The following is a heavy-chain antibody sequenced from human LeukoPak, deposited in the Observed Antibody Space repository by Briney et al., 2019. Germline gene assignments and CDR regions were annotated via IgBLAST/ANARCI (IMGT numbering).Heavy chain of an antibody. CDR3: ARSVTGYYPYYFDY. J-gene: IGHJ4*02. CDR2: IYYSGST. CDR1: GVSISSGGYY. V-gene: IGHV4-31*03. Sequence: TLSLTCTVSGVSISSGGYYWSWIRQHPGKGLEWIGYIYYSGSTYYNPSLKSRVTISVDASKNQFSLKLSSVTAADTAVYYCARSVTGYYPYYFDYWGQGTLVTVSS. D-gene: IGHD3-9*01.